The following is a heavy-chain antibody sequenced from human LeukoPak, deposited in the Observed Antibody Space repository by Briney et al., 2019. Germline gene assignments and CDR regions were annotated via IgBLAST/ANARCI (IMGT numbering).Heavy chain of an antibody. CDR1: GYTFTGYY. J-gene: IGHJ5*02. D-gene: IGHD6-13*01. V-gene: IGHV1-8*02. CDR2: MDPNSGNT. CDR3: ARGRSPPAAAESLFDP. Sequence: GASVTVSCTASGYTFTGYYMHWVRQATGQGLEWMGWMDPNSGNTVYAQKFQGRVTMTRNTSITTAYMELSSLTSEDTAIYFCARGRSPPAAAESLFDPWGQGTLVTVSS.